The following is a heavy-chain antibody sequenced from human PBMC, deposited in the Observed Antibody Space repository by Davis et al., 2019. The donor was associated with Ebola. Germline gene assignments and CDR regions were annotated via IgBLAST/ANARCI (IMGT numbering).Heavy chain of an antibody. CDR3: ARVPLGYYDFWSGYYLSWFDP. CDR2: INHSGST. D-gene: IGHD3-3*01. CDR1: GGSFSGYY. Sequence: MPSETLSLTCAVYGGSFSGYYWSWIRQPPGKGLEWIGEINHSGSTNYNPSLKSRVTISVDTSKNQFSLKLSSVTPADTAVYYCARVPLGYYDFWSGYYLSWFDPWGQGTLVTVSS. J-gene: IGHJ5*02. V-gene: IGHV4-34*01.